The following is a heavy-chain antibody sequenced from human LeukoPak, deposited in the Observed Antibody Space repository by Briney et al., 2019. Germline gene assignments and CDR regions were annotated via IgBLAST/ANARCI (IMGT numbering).Heavy chain of an antibody. V-gene: IGHV3-30-3*01. CDR2: ISYDGSNK. CDR3: ARYLGGGSYYAN. J-gene: IGHJ4*02. D-gene: IGHD1-26*01. CDR1: GFTFSSYA. Sequence: GGSLRLSCAASGFTFSSYAMHWVRQAPGKGLEWVAVISYDGSNKYYADSVRGRFTISRDNSKNTLYPQMNSLRAEDTAVYYCARYLGGGSYYANWGQGTLVTVSS.